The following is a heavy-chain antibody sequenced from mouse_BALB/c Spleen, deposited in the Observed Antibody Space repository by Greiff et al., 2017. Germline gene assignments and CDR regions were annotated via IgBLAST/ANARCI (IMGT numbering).Heavy chain of an antibody. Sequence: EVQLQQSGPGLVKPSQSLSLTCSVTGYSITSGYYWNWIRQFPGNKLEWMGYISYDGSNNYNPSLKNRISITRDTSKNQFFLKLNSVTTEDTATYYCARVLYGNRGYFDYWGQGTTLTVSS. CDR3: ARVLYGNRGYFDY. D-gene: IGHD2-1*01. V-gene: IGHV3-6*02. CDR2: ISYDGSN. J-gene: IGHJ2*01. CDR1: GYSITSGYY.